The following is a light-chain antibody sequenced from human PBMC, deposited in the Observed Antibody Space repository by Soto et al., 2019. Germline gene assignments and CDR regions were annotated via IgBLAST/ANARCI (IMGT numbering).Light chain of an antibody. CDR2: AAS. V-gene: IGKV1-39*01. CDR3: QQSYSTPPYT. Sequence: DIQMTQSPSFLSASVGDRVTITCRASQAISNYLNWYQQKPGKAPNLLIYAASSLQSGVPSRFSGSGSGTDFTLTISSLQPEDFATYYCQQSYSTPPYTFGQGTKVDIK. CDR1: QAISNY. J-gene: IGKJ2*01.